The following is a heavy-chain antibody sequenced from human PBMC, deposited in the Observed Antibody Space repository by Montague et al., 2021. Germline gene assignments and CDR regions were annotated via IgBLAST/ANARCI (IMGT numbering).Heavy chain of an antibody. J-gene: IGHJ4*02. Sequence: TLSLTCNVSGGAISSEGYYWSWIRQHPGRGLEWIGYIYSSGSTYYSPSLESRITISVDTSQNQFSLRLTSVTAADTAVYFCGSGNDYSGNCFDYWGQGTLVTVSS. V-gene: IGHV4-31*03. CDR2: IYSSGST. D-gene: IGHD4-23*01. CDR1: GGAISSEGYY. CDR3: GSGNDYSGNCFDY.